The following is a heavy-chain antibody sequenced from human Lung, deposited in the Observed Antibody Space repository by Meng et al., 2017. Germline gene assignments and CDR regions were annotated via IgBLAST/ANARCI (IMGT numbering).Heavy chain of an antibody. J-gene: IGHJ4*02. CDR2: IFYVGRT. V-gene: IGHV4-61*01. CDR1: GDSVSDGSYY. CDR3: ARDPGSYPDY. Sequence: SETLSLTCSVSGDSVSDGSYYWRWFRQPPGKTLEWIGDIFYVGRTNYNPSLKSRVTMSVDTSRNLFSLNLTSVTAADTAVYFCARDPGSYPDYWGQGLLVTVSS. D-gene: IGHD3-10*01.